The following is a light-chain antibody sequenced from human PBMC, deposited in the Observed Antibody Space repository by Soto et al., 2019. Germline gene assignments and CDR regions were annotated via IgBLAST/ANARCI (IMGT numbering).Light chain of an antibody. CDR3: CSYAGNHNYV. Sequence: QSALTQPASVSGSPGQSISISCTGTSSDIGAYNYVSWYQQHPGKAPKLMIYEVTKRPSGVPDRFSGSKSGNTASLTVSGLQTEDEADYYCCSYAGNHNYVFGTGTKVTVL. V-gene: IGLV2-8*01. CDR2: EVT. J-gene: IGLJ1*01. CDR1: SSDIGAYNY.